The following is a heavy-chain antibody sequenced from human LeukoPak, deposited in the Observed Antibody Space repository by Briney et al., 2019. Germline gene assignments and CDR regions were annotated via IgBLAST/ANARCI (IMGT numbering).Heavy chain of an antibody. CDR3: VREGAGGSGSYLAFDI. CDR2: IWYDGTNK. D-gene: IGHD3-10*01. J-gene: IGHJ3*02. V-gene: IGHV3-33*01. Sequence: GGSLRLSCAASGFTFSNYGMHWVRQAPGKGLEWVAVIWYDGTNKYYADSVKGRFTISRDNSKNTLYLQMNSLRAEDTAVYYCVREGAGGSGSYLAFDIWGQRMVVTFSS. CDR1: GFTFSNYG.